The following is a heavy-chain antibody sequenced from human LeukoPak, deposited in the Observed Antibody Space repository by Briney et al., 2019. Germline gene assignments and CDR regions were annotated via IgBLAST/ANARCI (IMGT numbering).Heavy chain of an antibody. CDR3: ARSGLLWFGELFYNRYYFDY. V-gene: IGHV4-34*01. D-gene: IGHD3-10*01. CDR1: GGSFSGYY. Sequence: SETLSLTCAVYGGSFSGYYWSWIRQPPGKGLEWIGEINHSGSTNYNPSLKSRVTISVDTSKNQFSLKLSSVTAADTAVYYCARSGLLWFGELFYNRYYFDYWGQGTLVTVSS. CDR2: INHSGST. J-gene: IGHJ4*02.